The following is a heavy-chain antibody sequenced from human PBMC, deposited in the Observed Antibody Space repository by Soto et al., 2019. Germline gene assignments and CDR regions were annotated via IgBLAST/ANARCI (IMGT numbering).Heavy chain of an antibody. CDR3: ATSTACHDTVTGCYYYGMDV. Sequence: ASVKVSCKVSGYTLTELSMHWVRQAPGKGLEWMGGFDPEDGETIYAQKFQGRVTMTEDTSTDTAYMELSSLRSEDTAVYYCATSTACHDTVTGCYYYGMDVWGQGTTVTVSS. V-gene: IGHV1-24*01. CDR1: GYTLTELS. CDR2: FDPEDGET. D-gene: IGHD3-9*01. J-gene: IGHJ6*02.